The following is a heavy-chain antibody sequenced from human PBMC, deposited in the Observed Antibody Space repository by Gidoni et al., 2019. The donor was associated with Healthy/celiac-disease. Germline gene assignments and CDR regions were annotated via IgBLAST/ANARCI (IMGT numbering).Heavy chain of an antibody. Sequence: QVQRQESGPGLVKPALTLAITCAVSCGAISSDGYYWSWLRQAPGKGLEWIGYSYYSGSTYYNPSLKSRVTISVDTSKTQFSLKLTSVTAADAAVYYCARVIGYGGNHDFDYWGQGTLVTVSS. CDR1: CGAISSDGYY. D-gene: IGHD2-15*01. CDR2: SYYSGST. J-gene: IGHJ4*02. CDR3: ARVIGYGGNHDFDY. V-gene: IGHV4-30-4*01.